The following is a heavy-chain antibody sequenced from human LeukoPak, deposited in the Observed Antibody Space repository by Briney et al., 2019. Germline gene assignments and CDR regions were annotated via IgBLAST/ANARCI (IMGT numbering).Heavy chain of an antibody. J-gene: IGHJ6*03. V-gene: IGHV3-48*01. D-gene: IGHD1-14*01. CDR2: ITSNSATI. CDR3: ARAPEYYYYYYMDV. CDR1: GFTFSSYW. Sequence: GGSLRLSCVASGFTFSSYWMSWVRQAPGKGLEWVSYITSNSATIYYADSVRGRFTISRDNAKNSLYLQMNSLRVEDTAVYYCARAPEYYYYYYMDVWGKGTTVTVSS.